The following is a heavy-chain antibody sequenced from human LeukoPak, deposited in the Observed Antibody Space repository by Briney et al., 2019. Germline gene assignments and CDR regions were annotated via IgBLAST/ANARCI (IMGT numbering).Heavy chain of an antibody. D-gene: IGHD4-17*01. CDR2: IKSKTDGGTT. CDR1: GFTVSSNY. J-gene: IGHJ5*02. CDR3: TDYGETNWFDP. Sequence: PGGSLRLSCAASGFTVSSNYMSWVRQAPGKGLEWVGRIKSKTDGGTTDYAAPVKGRFTISRDDSKNTLYLQMNSLKTEDTAVYYCTDYGETNWFDPWGQGTLVTVSS. V-gene: IGHV3-15*01.